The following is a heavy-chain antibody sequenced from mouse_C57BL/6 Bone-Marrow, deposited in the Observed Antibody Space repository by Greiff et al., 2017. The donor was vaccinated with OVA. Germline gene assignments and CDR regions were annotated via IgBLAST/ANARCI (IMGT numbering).Heavy chain of an antibody. J-gene: IGHJ3*01. D-gene: IGHD2-1*01. CDR1: GYSITSGYY. V-gene: IGHV3-6*01. CDR2: ISYDGSN. Sequence: EVKVEESGPGLVKPSQSLSLTCSVTGYSITSGYYWNWIRQFPGNKLEWMGYISYDGSNNYNPSLKNRISITRDTSKNQFFLKLNSVTTEDTATYYCAREDYGNSFAYWGQGTLVTVSA. CDR3: AREDYGNSFAY.